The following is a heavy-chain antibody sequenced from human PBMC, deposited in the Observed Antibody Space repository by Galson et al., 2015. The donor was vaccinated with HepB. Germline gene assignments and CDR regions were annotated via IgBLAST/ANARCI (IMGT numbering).Heavy chain of an antibody. CDR1: GDSVSSNSAA. CDR2: TYYRSKWYN. J-gene: IGHJ6*02. Sequence: CAISGDSVSSNSAAWNWIRQSPSRGLEWLGRTYYRSKWYNDYAVSVNSRITINPDTSKNQFSLQLNSVTPEDTAVYYCASNPTPIAVAGMNYYYYYGMDVWGQGTTVTVSS. V-gene: IGHV6-1*01. CDR3: ASNPTPIAVAGMNYYYYYGMDV. D-gene: IGHD6-19*01.